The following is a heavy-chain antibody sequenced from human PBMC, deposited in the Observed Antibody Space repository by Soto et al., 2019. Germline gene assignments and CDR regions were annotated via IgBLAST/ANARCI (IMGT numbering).Heavy chain of an antibody. V-gene: IGHV5-10-1*01. D-gene: IGHD5-18*01. Sequence: GESRKISCKGSGYSFTSYWISWVCQMPGKGLEGMGRIDPSDSYTNYSPSFQGHVTISADKSTNIVYLELRSLRSDDTAMYYCGRCRTDSYAMDVWGQGTTVTVSS. CDR1: GYSFTSYW. CDR3: GRCRTDSYAMDV. CDR2: IDPSDSYT. J-gene: IGHJ6*02.